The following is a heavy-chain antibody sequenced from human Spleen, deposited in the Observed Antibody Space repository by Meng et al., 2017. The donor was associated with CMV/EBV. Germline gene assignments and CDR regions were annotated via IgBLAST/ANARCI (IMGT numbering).Heavy chain of an antibody. CDR2: ISGDGLST. CDR3: AKDRSTIFGEPIGGDY. V-gene: IGHV3-23*01. CDR1: GFTFTSFA. D-gene: IGHD3-3*01. J-gene: IGHJ4*02. Sequence: GFTFTSFAMHWFRQAPGKGLEWVSGISGDGLSTFYADSVKGRFTISRDNSENKLFLQMNGLRADDTAVYYCAKDRSTIFGEPIGGDYWGQGTLVTVSS.